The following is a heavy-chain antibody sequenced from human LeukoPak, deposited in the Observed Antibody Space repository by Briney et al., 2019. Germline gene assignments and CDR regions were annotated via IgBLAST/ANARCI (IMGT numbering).Heavy chain of an antibody. CDR2: ISGSGGST. V-gene: IGHV3-23*01. CDR1: GFTFSSYA. CDR3: AKAVTYYYDSSGYFDY. J-gene: IGHJ4*02. Sequence: PGXXLRLSCAASGFTFSSYAMSWVRQAPGKGLEWVSAISGSGGSTYYADSVKGRFTISRDNSKNTLYLQMNSLRAEDTAVYYCAKAVTYYYDSSGYFDYWGQGTLVTVSS. D-gene: IGHD3-22*01.